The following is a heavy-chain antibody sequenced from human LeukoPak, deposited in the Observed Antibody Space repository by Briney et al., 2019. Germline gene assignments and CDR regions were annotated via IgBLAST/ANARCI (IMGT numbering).Heavy chain of an antibody. CDR3: ARDTWFGNYYLVV. V-gene: IGHV1-2*02. D-gene: IGHD3-10*01. Sequence: ASVKVSCKASGYIFTAYYIHWVRQAPGQGLGWMGWMHPKSGDTNFAQRFQGRVTLTRDTTLSTVYVELSGLRSDDTAIYYCARDTWFGNYYLVVWGSGTTVTVSS. CDR1: GYIFTAYY. CDR2: MHPKSGDT. J-gene: IGHJ6*03.